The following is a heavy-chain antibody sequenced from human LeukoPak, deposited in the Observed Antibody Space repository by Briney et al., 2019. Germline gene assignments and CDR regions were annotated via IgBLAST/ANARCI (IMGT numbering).Heavy chain of an antibody. Sequence: ASVKVSCKVFGYTLTELPIHWVRQAPGKGLEWVGGFDPEDGETAYAQKFQGRVTMTEDTSTDTAYMEVSGLRSEDTAVYYCAIRTTGTADALDIWGQGTMVTVSS. D-gene: IGHD1-1*01. V-gene: IGHV1-24*01. CDR2: FDPEDGET. CDR1: GYTLTELP. CDR3: AIRTTGTADALDI. J-gene: IGHJ3*02.